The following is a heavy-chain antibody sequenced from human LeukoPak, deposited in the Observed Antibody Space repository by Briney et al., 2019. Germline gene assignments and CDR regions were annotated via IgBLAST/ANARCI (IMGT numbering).Heavy chain of an antibody. CDR3: ARDRGSSNRGAFDI. V-gene: IGHV3-30-3*01. Sequence: GGSLRLSCAASGFTFSSYAMHWVRQAPGKGLEWVAVISYDGSNKYYADSVKGRFTISRDNSKNTLYLQMNSLRAEDTAVYYCARDRGSSNRGAFDIWGQGTMVTVSS. D-gene: IGHD2-15*01. CDR1: GFTFSSYA. CDR2: ISYDGSNK. J-gene: IGHJ3*02.